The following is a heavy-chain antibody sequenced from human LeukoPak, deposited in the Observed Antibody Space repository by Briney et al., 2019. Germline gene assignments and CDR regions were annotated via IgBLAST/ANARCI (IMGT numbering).Heavy chain of an antibody. D-gene: IGHD3-9*01. Sequence: ASVKVSCKASGYTFTSYGISWVRQASGQGLEWMGWISAYNGNTNYAQKLQGRVTMTTDTSTSTAYMELRSLRSADTAVYYCARSELRYFDWLLMNNWFDPWGQGTLVTVSS. V-gene: IGHV1-18*01. CDR3: ARSELRYFDWLLMNNWFDP. J-gene: IGHJ5*02. CDR2: ISAYNGNT. CDR1: GYTFTSYG.